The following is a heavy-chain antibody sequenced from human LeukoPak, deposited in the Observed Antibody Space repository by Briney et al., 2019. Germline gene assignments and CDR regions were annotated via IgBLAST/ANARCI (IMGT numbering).Heavy chain of an antibody. V-gene: IGHV1-18*01. D-gene: IGHD2-2*01. CDR2: ISAYNGNI. CDR1: GYTFTNYD. J-gene: IGHJ4*02. Sequence: ASVKVSCKASGYTFTNYDISWVRQAPGQGLEWMGWISAYNGNINYAQNFQGRVTMTTDTSTSIAYMELRSLGSDDTAVYYCARGRYCSSTSCSPSFYFDFWGQGTLVTVSS. CDR3: ARGRYCSSTSCSPSFYFDF.